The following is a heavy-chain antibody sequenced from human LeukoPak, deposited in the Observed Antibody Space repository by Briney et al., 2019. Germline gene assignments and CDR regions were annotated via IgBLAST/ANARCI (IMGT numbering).Heavy chain of an antibody. D-gene: IGHD3-3*01. Sequence: GASVKVSCKASGYTFTSYGISWVRQAPGQGLEWMGWISAYNGNTNYAQKLQGRVTMTTDTSTSTAYMELRSLRSDDTAVYYCARDVTIFGVVQTYYYYGMDVWGQGTTVTVSS. J-gene: IGHJ6*02. CDR3: ARDVTIFGVVQTYYYYGMDV. CDR2: ISAYNGNT. V-gene: IGHV1-18*01. CDR1: GYTFTSYG.